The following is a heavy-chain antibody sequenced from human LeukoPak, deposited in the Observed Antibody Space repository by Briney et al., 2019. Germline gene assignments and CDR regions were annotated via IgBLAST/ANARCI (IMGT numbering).Heavy chain of an antibody. CDR2: IWYDGSNK. CDR3: ARDHSSGWYSDYFDY. D-gene: IGHD6-19*01. Sequence: PGRSLRLSCAASGFKFSSYGMHWVRQAPGKGLEWVAVIWYDGSNKYYADSVKGRFTISRDNSKNTLYLQMNSLRAEDTAVYYCARDHSSGWYSDYFDYWGQGTLVTVSS. CDR1: GFKFSSYG. V-gene: IGHV3-33*01. J-gene: IGHJ4*02.